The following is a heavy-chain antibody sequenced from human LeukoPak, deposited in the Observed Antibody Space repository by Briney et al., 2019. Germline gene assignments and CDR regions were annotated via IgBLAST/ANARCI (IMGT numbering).Heavy chain of an antibody. D-gene: IGHD1-1*01. J-gene: IGHJ5*02. V-gene: IGHV4-59*01. CDR1: GGSISSYY. CDR2: VSYSGST. CDR3: AREGTAGTNLNWFDP. Sequence: PSETLSLTCTVSGGSISSYYWSWIRQPPGKGLEWIGYVSYSGSTDFNPSLKSRVTISVDTSKNQFSLKLSSVTAADTAVYYCAREGTAGTNLNWFDPWGQGTLVTVSS.